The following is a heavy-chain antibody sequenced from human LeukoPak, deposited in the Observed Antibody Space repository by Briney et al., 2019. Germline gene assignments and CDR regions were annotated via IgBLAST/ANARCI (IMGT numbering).Heavy chain of an antibody. CDR3: ARPYSSSWYYMDV. CDR2: MNPNSGNT. J-gene: IGHJ6*03. CDR1: GYTFTNYD. V-gene: IGHV1-8*01. Sequence: ASVKVSCKASGYTFTNYDINWVRQAAGQGLEWMGWMNPNSGNTGYAQKFQGRVTMTRDTSISTAYMELSRLRSDDTAVYYCARPYSSSWYYMDVWGKGTTVTISS. D-gene: IGHD6-13*01.